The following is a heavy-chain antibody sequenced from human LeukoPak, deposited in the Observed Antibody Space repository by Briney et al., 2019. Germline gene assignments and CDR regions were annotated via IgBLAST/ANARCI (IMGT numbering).Heavy chain of an antibody. CDR2: INPNSGGT. V-gene: IGHV1-2*02. CDR3: ARRLEYSSSWYEFDY. Sequence: ASVKVSCKASGYTFTGYYMHWVRQAPGQGLEWMGWINPNSGGTNYAQKFQGRVTMTRDTSISTAYMERSRLRSDDTAVYYCARRLEYSSSWYEFDYWGQGTLVTVSS. J-gene: IGHJ4*02. D-gene: IGHD6-13*01. CDR1: GYTFTGYY.